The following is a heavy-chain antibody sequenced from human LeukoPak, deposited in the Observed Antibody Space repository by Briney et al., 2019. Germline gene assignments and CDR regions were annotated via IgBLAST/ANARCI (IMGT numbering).Heavy chain of an antibody. CDR2: ISAYNGNT. CDR1: GYTFTSYG. D-gene: IGHD2-15*01. V-gene: IGHV1-18*01. J-gene: IGHJ4*02. CDR3: AAQRYCSGGSCSSFDY. Sequence: GASVKVSCKASGYTFTSYGISGVRQAPGQGLEWMGWISAYNGNTNYAQKLQGRVTMTTDTSTSTAYMELRSLRSDDTAVYYCAAQRYCSGGSCSSFDYWGQGTLVTVSS.